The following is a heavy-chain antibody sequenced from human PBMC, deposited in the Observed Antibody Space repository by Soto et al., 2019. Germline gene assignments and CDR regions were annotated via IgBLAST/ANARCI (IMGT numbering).Heavy chain of an antibody. V-gene: IGHV3-48*02. CDR2: ISTGSRTI. Sequence: GGSLRLSCAASGFTFSTHTMNWVRQAPGEGLEWISYISTGSRTIYQADSVKGRFTISRDDAKNSLYLQMNSLRDEDTAVYYCARDTYYSGSGSYYPFDSWGQGTPVTVSS. J-gene: IGHJ4*02. D-gene: IGHD3-10*01. CDR1: GFTFSTHT. CDR3: ARDTYYSGSGSYYPFDS.